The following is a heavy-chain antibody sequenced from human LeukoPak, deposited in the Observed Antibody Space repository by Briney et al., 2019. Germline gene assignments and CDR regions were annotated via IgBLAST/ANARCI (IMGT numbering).Heavy chain of an antibody. CDR2: IYTSGST. V-gene: IGHV4-4*07. CDR1: GGSISSYY. D-gene: IGHD1-14*01. J-gene: IGHJ3*02. Sequence: SETLSLACTVSGGSISSYYWSWIRQPAGKGLEWIGRIYTSGSTNYNPSLKSRVTMSVDTSKNQFSLKLSSVTAADTAVYYCARGEPVYDAGAFDIWGQGTMVTVSS. CDR3: ARGEPVYDAGAFDI.